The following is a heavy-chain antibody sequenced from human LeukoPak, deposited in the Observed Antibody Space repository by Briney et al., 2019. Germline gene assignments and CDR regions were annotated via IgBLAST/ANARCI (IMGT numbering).Heavy chain of an antibody. CDR3: ASSSWQDYYYYYMDV. J-gene: IGHJ6*03. D-gene: IGHD6-13*01. V-gene: IGHV4-39*01. Sequence: SETLSLTCTVSGGPISSSSYYWGWIRQPPGKGLEWIGSIYYSGSTYYNPSLKSRVTISVDTSKNQFSLKLSSVTAADTAVYYCASSSWQDYYYYYMDVWGKGTTVTVSS. CDR1: GGPISSSSYY. CDR2: IYYSGST.